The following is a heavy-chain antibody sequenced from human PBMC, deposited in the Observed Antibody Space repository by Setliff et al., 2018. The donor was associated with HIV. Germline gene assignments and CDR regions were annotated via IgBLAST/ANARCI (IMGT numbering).Heavy chain of an antibody. J-gene: IGHJ4*02. CDR2: IKQDGSEK. D-gene: IGHD3-9*01. V-gene: IGHV3-7*01. Sequence: GGSLRLSCAASGFTFSSYWMSWVRQAPGKGLEWVASIKQDGSEKYFVDSVKGRFTISRDNAKDSMFLQMNSLRGEDTAVYYCVTNFLYDILTGYFPYQFDQWGQGTLVTVSS. CDR3: VTNFLYDILTGYFPYQFDQ. CDR1: GFTFSSYW.